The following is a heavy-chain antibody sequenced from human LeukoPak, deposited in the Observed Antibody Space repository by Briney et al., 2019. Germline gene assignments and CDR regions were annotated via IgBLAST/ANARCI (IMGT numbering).Heavy chain of an antibody. CDR2: IYYSGST. CDR1: GGSISSGGYY. V-gene: IGHV4-31*03. J-gene: IGHJ4*02. D-gene: IGHD5-24*01. Sequence: PSQTLSLTCTVSGGSISSGGYYWSWLRQHPGKGLEWIGYIYYSGSTYYNPSLKSRITISVDTSKNQFSLKLSSVTAADTAVYYCVRGARDGYNPPPAPNDYWGQGTLGTVSS. CDR3: VRGARDGYNPPPAPNDY.